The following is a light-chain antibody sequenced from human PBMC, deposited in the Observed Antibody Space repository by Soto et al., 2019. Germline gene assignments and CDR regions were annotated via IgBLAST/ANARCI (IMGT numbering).Light chain of an antibody. CDR2: DAS. V-gene: IGKV1-33*01. CDR3: QQYDNLPLT. CDR1: QGISSW. Sequence: DLQMTQSPSSVSASVGDRITITCRASQGISSWLAWYQQKPGKAPKLLIYDASNLETGVPSRFSGSGSGTDFTFTISSLQPEDIATYYCQQYDNLPLTFGGGTKVDIK. J-gene: IGKJ4*01.